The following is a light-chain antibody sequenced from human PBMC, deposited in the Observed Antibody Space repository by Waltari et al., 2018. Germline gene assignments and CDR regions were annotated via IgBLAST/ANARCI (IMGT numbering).Light chain of an antibody. V-gene: IGKV3-20*01. Sequence: EIVLTQSPGILSLSPGDRATLSCRASQSVTSNYVAWYQQKPGQAPRLLIYGASSRAAGIPDRFSGGGSGTDFTLTISRLEPEDFAVYYCQHYDSTPYSFGQGTKLEIK. CDR1: QSVTSNY. J-gene: IGKJ2*03. CDR3: QHYDSTPYS. CDR2: GAS.